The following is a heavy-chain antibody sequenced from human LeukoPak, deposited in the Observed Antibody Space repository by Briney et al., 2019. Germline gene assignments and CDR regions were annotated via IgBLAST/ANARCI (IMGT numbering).Heavy chain of an antibody. V-gene: IGHV3-30*18. J-gene: IGHJ4*02. CDR2: ISYDGSNK. CDR1: GFTFSSYG. D-gene: IGHD1-1*01. Sequence: GRSLRLSCAASGFTFSSYGMHWVRQAPGKGLEWVAVISYDGSNKYYADSVKGRFTISRDNSKNTLYLQMNSLRAEDTAVYYCAKVSRYEGDYWGQGTLVTVSS. CDR3: AKVSRYEGDY.